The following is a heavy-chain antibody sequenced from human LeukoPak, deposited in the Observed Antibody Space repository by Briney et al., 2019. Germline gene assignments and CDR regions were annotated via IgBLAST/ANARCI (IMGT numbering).Heavy chain of an antibody. J-gene: IGHJ6*02. V-gene: IGHV3-74*01. CDR2: INPNGITT. CDR3: AREFRGVYYYYGMDV. D-gene: IGHD2-21*01. Sequence: GGSLRLSCAASGFIFRNYWMHWVRQAPGKGLVWVARINPNGITTTYTDSVKGRFTISRDNAKNTLYLQMNSLRAEDTAVYYCAREFRGVYYYYGMDVWGQGTTVTVSS. CDR1: GFIFRNYW.